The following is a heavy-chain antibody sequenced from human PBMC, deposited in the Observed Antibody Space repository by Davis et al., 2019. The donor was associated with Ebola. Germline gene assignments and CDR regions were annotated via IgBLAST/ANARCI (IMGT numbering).Heavy chain of an antibody. Sequence: PGGSLRLSCTVSGGSISSHYWSWIRQSPGKGLEWIGYIYNTGSTNYKPSLKSRVTISLDTSKNQFSLRLTSVIAADTAVYFCARGFAVTRFDLWGQGALVTVSS. CDR3: ARGFAVTRFDL. D-gene: IGHD4-17*01. CDR1: GGSISSHY. V-gene: IGHV4-59*11. J-gene: IGHJ4*02. CDR2: IYNTGST.